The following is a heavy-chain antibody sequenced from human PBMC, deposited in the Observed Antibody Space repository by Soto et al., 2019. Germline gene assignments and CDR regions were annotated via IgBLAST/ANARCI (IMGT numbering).Heavy chain of an antibody. CDR3: ARDLVWFGELLVPGGAAYFDY. Sequence: QVQLVQSGAEVKKPGASVKVSCKASGYTFTGYYMHWVRQAPGQGLEWMGWINPNSGGTNYAQKFQGRVTMTRDTSISKAYMELSRLRSDDTAVYYCARDLVWFGELLVPGGAAYFDYWGQGTLVTVSS. J-gene: IGHJ4*02. CDR2: INPNSGGT. V-gene: IGHV1-2*02. D-gene: IGHD3-10*01. CDR1: GYTFTGYY.